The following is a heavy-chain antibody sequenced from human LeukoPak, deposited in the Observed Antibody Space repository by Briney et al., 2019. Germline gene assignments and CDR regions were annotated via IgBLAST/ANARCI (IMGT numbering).Heavy chain of an antibody. D-gene: IGHD3-22*01. CDR3: AKGGYYDSSGYYLFNYYFDY. CDR2: ISGSGGST. J-gene: IGHJ4*02. V-gene: IGHV3-23*01. Sequence: PGGSLRLSCAASGFTFSSYAMSWVRQPPGKGLEWVAAISGSGGSTYYADFVKGRFTISRDNSKNTLYLQMNSLRAEDTAVYYCAKGGYYDSSGYYLFNYYFDYWGQGTLVTVSS. CDR1: GFTFSSYA.